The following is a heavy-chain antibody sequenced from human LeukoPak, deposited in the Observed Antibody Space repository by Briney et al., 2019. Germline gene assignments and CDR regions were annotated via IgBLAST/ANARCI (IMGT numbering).Heavy chain of an antibody. Sequence: GESLKISCKGSGYSFTSYWIGWVRQMPGKGLEWIGIIFPGDSDTTYSPSLQGQVTISADKSINTAYLQWSSLRASDTAMYYCATSESQTKFDYWGQGTLVTVSS. D-gene: IGHD1/OR15-1a*01. CDR3: ATSESQTKFDY. J-gene: IGHJ4*02. CDR2: IFPGDSDT. V-gene: IGHV5-51*01. CDR1: GYSFTSYW.